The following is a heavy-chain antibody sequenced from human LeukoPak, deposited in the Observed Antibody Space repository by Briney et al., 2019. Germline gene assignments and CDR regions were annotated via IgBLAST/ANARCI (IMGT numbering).Heavy chain of an antibody. V-gene: IGHV3-74*01. Sequence: GGSLRLSCAASGFTFSTYWMHWVRHVPGKGLVWVSRIKSDGSDTSYADSVKGRFTISRDISKNTLYLEMSSLRAEDTAVYYCAREECSGGICFQGYWGQGTLVTVSS. J-gene: IGHJ4*02. CDR3: AREECSGGICFQGY. CDR2: IKSDGSDT. CDR1: GFTFSTYW. D-gene: IGHD2-15*01.